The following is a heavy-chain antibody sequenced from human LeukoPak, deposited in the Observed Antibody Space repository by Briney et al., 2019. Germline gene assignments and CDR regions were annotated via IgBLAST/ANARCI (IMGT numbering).Heavy chain of an antibody. CDR1: GGSISSSNG. CDR2: IYHSGST. J-gene: IGHJ4*02. V-gene: IGHV4-4*02. CDR3: ARSGAAAGSYYFDY. D-gene: IGHD6-13*01. Sequence: SGTVPHIRAVSGGSISSSNGWSWVRQPPGKGLEWIGEIYHSGSTNYNPSLKSRVTISVDKSKNQFSLKLSSVTAADTAVYYCARSGAAAGSYYFDYWAQETLVTVSS.